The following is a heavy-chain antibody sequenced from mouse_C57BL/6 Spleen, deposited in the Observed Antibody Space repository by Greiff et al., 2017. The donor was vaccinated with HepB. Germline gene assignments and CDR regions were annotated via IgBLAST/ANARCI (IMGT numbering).Heavy chain of an antibody. V-gene: IGHV5-9*01. D-gene: IGHD1-1*01. CDR1: GFTFSSYT. CDR3: SRHVFTTVAGGGAMDY. CDR2: ISGGGGNT. J-gene: IGHJ4*01. Sequence: EVMLVESGGGLVKPGGSLKLSCAASGFTFSSYTMSWVRQTPEKRLEWVATISGGGGNTYYPDSVKGRFTISRDNAKNTLYLPMSSLRSEDTALYYCSRHVFTTVAGGGAMDYWGQGTSVTVSS.